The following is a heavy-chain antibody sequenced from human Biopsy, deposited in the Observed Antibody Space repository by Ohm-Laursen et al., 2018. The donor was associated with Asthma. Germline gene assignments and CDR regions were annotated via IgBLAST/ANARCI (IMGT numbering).Heavy chain of an antibody. D-gene: IGHD6-19*01. CDR2: IWYDGSNK. J-gene: IGHJ4*02. V-gene: IGHV3-33*01. CDR3: ARDREYSSGWYQPLFDY. CDR1: GFTFSSYG. Sequence: SLRLSCSASGFTFSSYGMHWVRQAPGKGLEWVAVIWYDGSNKYYADSVKGRFTISRDNSKNTLYLQMNSLRAEDTAVYYCARDREYSSGWYQPLFDYWGQGALVTVSS.